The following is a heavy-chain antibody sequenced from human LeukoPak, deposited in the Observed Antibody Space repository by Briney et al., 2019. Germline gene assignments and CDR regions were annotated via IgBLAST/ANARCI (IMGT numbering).Heavy chain of an antibody. D-gene: IGHD2-2*01. V-gene: IGHV1-2*02. J-gene: IGHJ4*02. CDR1: GYTFTNYY. Sequence: ASVKVSCKASGYTFTNYYIHWVRQAPGQGLQWMGWIKSNSGDTHYPQKFQGRVTMTRDTSISTAYMELSRLRSDDTAVYYCARDGRDPVLVPAANDYWGQGTLVTVSS. CDR2: IKSNSGDT. CDR3: ARDGRDPVLVPAANDY.